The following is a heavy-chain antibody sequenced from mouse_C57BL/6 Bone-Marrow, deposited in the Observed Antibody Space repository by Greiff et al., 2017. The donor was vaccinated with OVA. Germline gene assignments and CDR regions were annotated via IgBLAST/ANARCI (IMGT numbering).Heavy chain of an antibody. CDR3: ARLEDSSGYRYYFDY. CDR2: INPNNGGT. D-gene: IGHD3-2*02. Sequence: EVQLQQSGPELVKPGASVKISCKASGYTFTDYYMNWVKQSHGKSLEWIGDINPNNGGTSYNQKFKGKATLTVDKSSSTAYMELRSLTSEDSAVYYCARLEDSSGYRYYFDYWGQGTTLTVSS. V-gene: IGHV1-26*01. J-gene: IGHJ2*01. CDR1: GYTFTDYY.